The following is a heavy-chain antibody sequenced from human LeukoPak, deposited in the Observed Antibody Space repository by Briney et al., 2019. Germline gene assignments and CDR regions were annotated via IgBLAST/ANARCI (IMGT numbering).Heavy chain of an antibody. Sequence: PSETLSLTCTVSGYSISSGYYWGWIRQPPGKGLEWIGSIYYSGSTYYNPSLKSRVTISVDTSKNQFSLKLSSVTAADTAVYYCASPRGVGATFDYWGQGTLVTVSS. CDR2: IYYSGST. J-gene: IGHJ4*02. CDR3: ASPRGVGATFDY. V-gene: IGHV4-38-2*02. D-gene: IGHD1-26*01. CDR1: GYSISSGYY.